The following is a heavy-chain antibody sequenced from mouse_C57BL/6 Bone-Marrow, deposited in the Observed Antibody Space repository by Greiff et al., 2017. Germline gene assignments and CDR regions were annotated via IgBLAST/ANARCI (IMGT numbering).Heavy chain of an antibody. V-gene: IGHV2-2*01. CDR1: GFSLTSYG. CDR2: IWSGGST. Sequence: QVQLKESGPGLVQPSQSLSITCTASGFSLTSYGVHWVRQSPGKGLEWLGVIWSGGSTDYNAAFISRLSISKDNSKSQVFFKMNSLQADDTAIYYCASLWDGAYWGQGTLVTVSA. J-gene: IGHJ3*01. CDR3: ASLWDGAY. D-gene: IGHD4-1*01.